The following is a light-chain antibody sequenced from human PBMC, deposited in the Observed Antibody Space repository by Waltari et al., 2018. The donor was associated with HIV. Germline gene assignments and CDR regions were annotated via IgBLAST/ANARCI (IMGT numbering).Light chain of an antibody. CDR1: SSDVGGYNY. V-gene: IGLV2-14*01. Sequence: QSALPQPASVSGSPGQSITISCTVTSSDVGGYNYVSWYQQHPGKAPKLMIYEVSNRPSGVSNRISGLQAEDEADYYCSSYTSSSTLVVFGGGTKLTVL. J-gene: IGLJ2*01. CDR2: EVS. CDR3: SSYTSSSTLVV.